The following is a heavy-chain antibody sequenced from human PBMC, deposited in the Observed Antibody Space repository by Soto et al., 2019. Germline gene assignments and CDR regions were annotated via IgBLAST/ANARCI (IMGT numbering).Heavy chain of an antibody. CDR1: GGSVSSGSYY. CDR2: IYYSGST. Sequence: SETLSLTCTVSGGSVSSGSYYWSWIRQPPGKGLEWIGYIYYSGSTNYNPSLKSRVTISVDTSKNQFSLKLSSVTAADTAVYYCARVTVLRFLEWSLGWFDPWGQGTLVTVSS. V-gene: IGHV4-61*01. J-gene: IGHJ5*02. D-gene: IGHD3-3*01. CDR3: ARVTVLRFLEWSLGWFDP.